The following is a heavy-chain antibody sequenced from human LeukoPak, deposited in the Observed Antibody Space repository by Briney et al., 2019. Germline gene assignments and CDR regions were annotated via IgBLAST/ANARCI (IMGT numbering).Heavy chain of an antibody. CDR2: ISSSGSTI. D-gene: IGHD3-10*01. CDR3: AREKYGSGIGYYYYYYYMDV. V-gene: IGHV3-48*03. Sequence: PGGSLRLSCAASGFTFSSYEMNWVRQAPGKGLEWVSYISSSGSTIYYADSVKGRFTISRDSAKNSLYLQMNSLRAEDTAVYYCAREKYGSGIGYYYYYYYMDVWGKGTTVTVSS. CDR1: GFTFSSYE. J-gene: IGHJ6*03.